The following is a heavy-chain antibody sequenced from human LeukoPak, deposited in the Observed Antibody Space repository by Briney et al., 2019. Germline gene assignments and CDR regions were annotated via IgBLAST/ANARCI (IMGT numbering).Heavy chain of an antibody. CDR2: IYWNDDK. CDR3: AHSVQLWLHLYYFDQ. V-gene: IGHV2-5*01. D-gene: IGHD5-18*01. CDR1: GFSLSTSGVG. J-gene: IGHJ4*02. Sequence: SGPTLVKPTQTLTLTCTFSGFSLSTSGVGVGWIRQPPGKALEWLALIYWNDDKRYSPSLKSRLTITKDTSKNQVVLTMTNMDPVDTATYYCAHSVQLWLHLYYFDQWGQGTLVTVSS.